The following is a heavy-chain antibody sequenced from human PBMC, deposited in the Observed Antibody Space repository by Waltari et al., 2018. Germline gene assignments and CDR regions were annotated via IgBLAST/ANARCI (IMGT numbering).Heavy chain of an antibody. Sequence: QVQLVQSGAEVKKPGASVKVSCKASGYTFTSYDINWVRQATGQGLEWMGWMNPNSGNTGYAQKFQGIVTITSNTSISTAYMKLSSLRSEDTAGYYCARRPGSSFDLDYWGQGTLVTVSS. J-gene: IGHJ4*02. D-gene: IGHD6-13*01. CDR2: MNPNSGNT. CDR1: GYTFTSYD. CDR3: ARRPGSSFDLDY. V-gene: IGHV1-8*03.